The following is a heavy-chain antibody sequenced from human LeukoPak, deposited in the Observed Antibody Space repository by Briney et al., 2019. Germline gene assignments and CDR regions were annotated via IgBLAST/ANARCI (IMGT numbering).Heavy chain of an antibody. CDR2: ISSSGSTI. J-gene: IGHJ4*02. Sequence: GGSLRLSCAASGFTFSSYEMNWVRQAPGKGLEWLSYISSSGSTIYYADSVKGRFTISRDNAKNSLYLQMNSLRVEDTAMYYCARDGLRRPPTPYCGGDCPLDYWGQGTLVSVSS. CDR3: ARDGLRRPPTPYCGGDCPLDY. CDR1: GFTFSSYE. V-gene: IGHV3-48*03. D-gene: IGHD2-21*02.